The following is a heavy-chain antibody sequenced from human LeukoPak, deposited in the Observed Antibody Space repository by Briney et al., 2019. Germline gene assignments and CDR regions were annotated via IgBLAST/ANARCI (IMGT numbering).Heavy chain of an antibody. D-gene: IGHD3-10*01. CDR1: GFTFTSSA. CDR2: IVVGSGNT. J-gene: IGHJ5*02. Sequence: SVKVSCKASGFTFTSSAVQWVRQARGQRLEWIGWIVVGSGNTNYAQKFQERVTITRDMSTSTAYMELSSLRSEDTAVYYCVRDGEGLAISVNYWFDLWGQGTPVTVSS. V-gene: IGHV1-58*01. CDR3: VRDGEGLAISVNYWFDL.